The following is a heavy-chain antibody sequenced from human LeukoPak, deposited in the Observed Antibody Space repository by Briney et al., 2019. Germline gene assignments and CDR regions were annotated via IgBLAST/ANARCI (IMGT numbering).Heavy chain of an antibody. V-gene: IGHV4-39*01. D-gene: IGHD6-19*01. CDR1: GGSISGSSYY. J-gene: IGHJ3*02. Sequence: SETLSLTCTVSGGSISGSSYYWGWIRQPPGKGLEWIGSNSGSTYYNPSLKSRVTISVDTSKNQFSLKLSSVTAADTAVYYCARHKREIAVAGLNAFDIWGQGTMVTVSS. CDR3: ARHKREIAVAGLNAFDI. CDR2: NSGST.